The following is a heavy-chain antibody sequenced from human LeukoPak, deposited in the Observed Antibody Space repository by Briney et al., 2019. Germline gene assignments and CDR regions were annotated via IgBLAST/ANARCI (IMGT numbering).Heavy chain of an antibody. CDR1: GFTLSSYS. Sequence: GGSLRLSCVVSGFTLSSYSMNWVRQAPGEGPEWISYISSSSSTIYYADSVKGRFTISRDNAKNSLYLQMNDLRVEDTAVYYCARGGTTVTTNWGQGTLVTVSS. CDR3: ARGGTTVTTN. D-gene: IGHD4-11*01. V-gene: IGHV3-48*01. CDR2: ISSSSSTI. J-gene: IGHJ4*02.